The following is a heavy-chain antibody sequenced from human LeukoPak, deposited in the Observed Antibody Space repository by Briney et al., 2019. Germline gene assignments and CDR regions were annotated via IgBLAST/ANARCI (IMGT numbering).Heavy chain of an antibody. D-gene: IGHD6-13*01. CDR3: ANSRAAAPFDY. V-gene: IGHV3-23*01. CDR1: GFTFSNYW. Sequence: GGSLRLSCAASGFTFSNYWMTWVRQAPGKGLEWVSAISGSGGSTYYADSVKGRFTISRDNSKNTLYLQMNSLRAEDTAVYYCANSRAAAPFDYWGQGTLVTVSS. CDR2: ISGSGGST. J-gene: IGHJ4*02.